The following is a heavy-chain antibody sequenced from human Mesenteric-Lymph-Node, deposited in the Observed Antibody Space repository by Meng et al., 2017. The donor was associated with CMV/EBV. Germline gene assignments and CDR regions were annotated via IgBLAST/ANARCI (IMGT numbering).Heavy chain of an antibody. CDR2: IKSKTDGGAT. V-gene: IGHV3-15*01. J-gene: IGHJ6*02. Sequence: GGSLRLSCAASGFTFSNAWMSWVRQAPGKGLEWVGRIKSKTDGGATDYAAPVKGRFTISRDDSKNTLYLQMNSLKTEDTAVYYCTTLSYYYGMDVWGQGTTVTVSS. CDR1: GFTFSNAW. CDR3: TTLSYYYGMDV.